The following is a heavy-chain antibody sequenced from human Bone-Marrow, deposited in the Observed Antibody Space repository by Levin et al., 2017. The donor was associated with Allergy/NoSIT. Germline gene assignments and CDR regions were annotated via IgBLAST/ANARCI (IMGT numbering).Heavy chain of an antibody. D-gene: IGHD6-13*01. V-gene: IGHV1-2*02. J-gene: IGHJ3*02. CDR3: VGGGAIAAIGPRKVFDI. CDR1: GYTFAGHY. CDR2: ISPNSGAT. Sequence: GESLKISCKASGYTFAGHYMHWMRQAPGQGPEWVAWISPNSGATDYAQKFQGRVTVTRDTSISTVYMELSRLRSDDTAVYYCVGGGAIAAIGPRKVFDIWGQGTMVTVSS.